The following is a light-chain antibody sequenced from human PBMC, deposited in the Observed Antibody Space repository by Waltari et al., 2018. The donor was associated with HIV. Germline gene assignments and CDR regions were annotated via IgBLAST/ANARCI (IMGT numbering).Light chain of an antibody. Sequence: EIVMTQSPATLSVSPGDRATLSCRASQSVGSNLAWYQQKPGPAPRLLMYGASTRATGVPARCSGSGSGTEFALTISSLQSEDFALYYWQQSKNWWSFGQGTKVEIK. CDR3: QQSKNWWS. V-gene: IGKV3-15*01. J-gene: IGKJ1*01. CDR1: QSVGSN. CDR2: GAS.